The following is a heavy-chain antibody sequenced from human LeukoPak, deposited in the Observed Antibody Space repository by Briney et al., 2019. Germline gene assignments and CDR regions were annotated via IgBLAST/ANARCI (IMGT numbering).Heavy chain of an antibody. J-gene: IGHJ6*03. CDR2: IIPIFGTA. CDR1: GGTFSSYA. D-gene: IGHD6-13*01. V-gene: IGHV1-69*05. CDR3: ARVIAAAGTGFYYYMDV. Sequence: AASLKLSCKASGGTFSSYAICWVRHAPGPGLGWMGGIIPIFGTANYAQKFQGRVTSTKDESTSTAYMELSSLRSEDTAVYYCARVIAAAGTGFYYYMDVWGKGTTVTVSS.